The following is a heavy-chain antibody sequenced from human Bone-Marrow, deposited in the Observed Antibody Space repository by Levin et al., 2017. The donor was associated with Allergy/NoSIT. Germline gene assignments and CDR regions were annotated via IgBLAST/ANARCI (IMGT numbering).Heavy chain of an antibody. CDR3: AKERLVFGDLADAIDV. J-gene: IGHJ3*01. V-gene: IGHV3-30*18. D-gene: IGHD3-10*01. Sequence: PGGSLRLSCAASGFTFSSFGMHWVRQAPGKGLEWLAVISYDGRYKFFGNSVKGRCTISRDNPKSTLYLQMNSLRPDDTAVYYCAKERLVFGDLADAIDVWGQGTMVTVSS. CDR1: GFTFSSFG. CDR2: ISYDGRYK.